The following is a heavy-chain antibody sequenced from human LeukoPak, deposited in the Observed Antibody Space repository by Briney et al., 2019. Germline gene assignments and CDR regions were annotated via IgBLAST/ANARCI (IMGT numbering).Heavy chain of an antibody. Sequence: GGSLRLSCAASGFTFSTFAMIWVRQPPGKGLEWVSSIFPSGGEIHYADSVRGRFTISRDNSKNTVYLQVNSLGAEDTAVYYCARGRRDAYAYWGQGTLVTVSS. J-gene: IGHJ4*02. CDR3: ARGRRDAYAY. CDR2: IFPSGGEI. D-gene: IGHD5-24*01. V-gene: IGHV3-23*01. CDR1: GFTFSTFA.